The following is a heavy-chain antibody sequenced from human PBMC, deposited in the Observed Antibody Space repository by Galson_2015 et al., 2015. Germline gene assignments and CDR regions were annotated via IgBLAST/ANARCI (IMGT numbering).Heavy chain of an antibody. CDR3: ARRQAAAAGTFGLDY. J-gene: IGHJ4*02. CDR1: GFTFSGSA. V-gene: IGHV3-73*01. CDR2: IRSKANSYAT. Sequence: SLRLSCAASGFTFSGSAMHWVRQASGKGLEWVGRIRSKANSYATAYAASVKGRFTISRDDSKNTAYLQMNSLKTEDTAMYYCARRQAAAAGTFGLDYWGQGTLVTVSS. D-gene: IGHD6-13*01.